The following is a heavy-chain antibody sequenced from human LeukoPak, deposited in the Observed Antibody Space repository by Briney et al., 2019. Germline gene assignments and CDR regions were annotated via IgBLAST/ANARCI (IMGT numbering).Heavy chain of an antibody. J-gene: IGHJ4*02. V-gene: IGHV1-69*01. D-gene: IGHD1-26*01. CDR1: GGTFSSYA. Sequence: SVKVSCKASGGTFSSYAITWVRQAPGQGLEWMGGIIPIFGTTNYAQKFQGRVTITADESTNTAYMELSSLRSEDTAVYYCAKVIVGANAFDYWGQGTLITVSS. CDR3: AKVIVGANAFDY. CDR2: IIPIFGTT.